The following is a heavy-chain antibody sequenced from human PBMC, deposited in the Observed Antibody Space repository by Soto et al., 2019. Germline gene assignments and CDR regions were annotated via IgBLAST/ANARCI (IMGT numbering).Heavy chain of an antibody. CDR1: GGSMSSGDYY. Sequence: SETLSLTCTVSGGSMSSGDYYWSWIRQPPGKGLEWIGYIYYSGSTYYNPSLKSRVTISVDTSKNQFSLKLSSVTAADTAVYYCARSISGTYFDYWGQGTLVTVSS. CDR3: ARSISGTYFDY. J-gene: IGHJ4*02. CDR2: IYYSGST. V-gene: IGHV4-30-4*01. D-gene: IGHD5-12*01.